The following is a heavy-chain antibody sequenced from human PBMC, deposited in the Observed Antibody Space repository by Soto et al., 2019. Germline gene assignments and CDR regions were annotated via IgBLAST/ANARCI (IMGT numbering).Heavy chain of an antibody. D-gene: IGHD5-18*01. CDR3: ARDRGRGYSYGHY. V-gene: IGHV1-3*01. Sequence: ASVNVSCKASGHTFTSYAMHWVRQAPGQRLEWMGWINAGNGNTKYSQKFQGRVTITRDTSASTAYMELSSLRSEDTAVYYCARDRGRGYSYGHYWGQGTLVTVS. CDR2: INAGNGNT. J-gene: IGHJ4*02. CDR1: GHTFTSYA.